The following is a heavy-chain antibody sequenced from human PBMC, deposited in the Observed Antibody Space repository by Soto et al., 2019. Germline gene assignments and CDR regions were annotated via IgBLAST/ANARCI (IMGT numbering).Heavy chain of an antibody. D-gene: IGHD1-26*01. J-gene: IGHJ6*02. Sequence: VRLSESGGDLVQTGGSLRLSCAASGFSFSTSAMNWVRQAPGKGPEWISLISGSSDVAYYAESVTGRFTSSRDNSKDTLYLQMQRLRVEDTAIYYFAKYSGDSPVYTGLNVWGQGTTVIVSS. CDR3: AKYSGDSPVYTGLNV. V-gene: IGHV3-23*01. CDR1: GFSFSTSA. CDR2: ISGSSDVA.